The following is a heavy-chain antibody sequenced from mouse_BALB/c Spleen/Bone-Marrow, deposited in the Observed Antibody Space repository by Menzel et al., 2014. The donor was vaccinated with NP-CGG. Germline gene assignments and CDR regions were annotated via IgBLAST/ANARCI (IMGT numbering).Heavy chain of an antibody. CDR1: GFTFTDYY. J-gene: IGHJ3*01. CDR2: IRNKANGYTT. D-gene: IGHD2-1*01. CDR3: ARDTGNYVRFAY. Sequence: EVKVEESGGGLVQPGGSLRLSCATSGFTFTDYYMSWVRQPPGKALEWLGFIRNKANGYTTEYSASVKGRSTISRDNSQSILYLQMNTLRAEDSATYYCARDTGNYVRFAYWGQGTLVTVSA. V-gene: IGHV7-3*02.